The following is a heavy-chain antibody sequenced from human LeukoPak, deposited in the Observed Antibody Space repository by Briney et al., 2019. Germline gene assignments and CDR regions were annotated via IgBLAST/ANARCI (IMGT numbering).Heavy chain of an antibody. V-gene: IGHV3-30*02. CDR3: AKDGEMATMIAFDY. CDR1: GFTFSSYG. Sequence: GGSLRLSRAASGFTFSSYGMHWVRQAPGKGLEWVAFIRYDGSNKYYADSVKGRFTISRDNSKNTLYLQMNSLRAEDTAVYYCAKDGEMATMIAFDYWGQGTLVTVSS. D-gene: IGHD5-24*01. J-gene: IGHJ4*02. CDR2: IRYDGSNK.